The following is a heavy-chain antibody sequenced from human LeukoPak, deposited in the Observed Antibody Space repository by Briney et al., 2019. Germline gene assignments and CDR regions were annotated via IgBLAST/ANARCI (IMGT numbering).Heavy chain of an antibody. J-gene: IGHJ4*02. CDR1: GGTFSSYA. Sequence: ASVKVSCKASGGTFSSYAISWVRQAPGQGLEWMGGIIPIFGTANYAQKYQGRVTITADESTSTAHMELSSLRSEDTAVYYCARVLHGSPDYWGQGTLVTVSS. CDR3: ARVLHGSPDY. D-gene: IGHD3-3*01. CDR2: IIPIFGTA. V-gene: IGHV1-69*01.